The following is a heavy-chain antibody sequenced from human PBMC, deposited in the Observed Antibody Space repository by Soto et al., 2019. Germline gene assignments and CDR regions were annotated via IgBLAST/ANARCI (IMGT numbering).Heavy chain of an antibody. Sequence: SVKVSCKPSGYTFTSYVIIWVRQTPRQRLEWMGWISAYNGNTNYAQKLQGRVTMTTDTSTSTAYMELRSLRSDDTAVYYCARDYVVVVVAATRPAGYYYGMDVWGQGTTVTVSS. J-gene: IGHJ6*02. V-gene: IGHV1-18*04. CDR1: GYTFTSYV. D-gene: IGHD2-15*01. CDR2: ISAYNGNT. CDR3: ARDYVVVVVAATRPAGYYYGMDV.